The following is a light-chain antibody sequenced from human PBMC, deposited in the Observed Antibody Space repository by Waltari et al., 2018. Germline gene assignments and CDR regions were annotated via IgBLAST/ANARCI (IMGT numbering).Light chain of an antibody. J-gene: IGKJ3*01. CDR3: QQYQNLPS. Sequence: DIQMTQSPSPLSASVGDRVTITCQASQDIENFVTWYQQKPGKAPKLLIYDASNLATGVPSRFSGSGSGTDFTFTIASLKPEDIATYFCQQYQNLPSFGPGTKVDLK. CDR1: QDIENF. CDR2: DAS. V-gene: IGKV1-33*01.